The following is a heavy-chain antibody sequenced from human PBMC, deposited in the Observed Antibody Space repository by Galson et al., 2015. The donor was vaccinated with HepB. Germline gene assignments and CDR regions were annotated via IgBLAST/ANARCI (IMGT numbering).Heavy chain of an antibody. CDR3: ARGQGGDCSSTSCYNRHGSGSYHPLLGY. V-gene: IGHV1-46*01. D-gene: IGHD2-2*02. J-gene: IGHJ4*02. Sequence: SVKVSCKASGYTFTSYYMHWVRQAPGQGLEWMGIINPSGGSTSYAQKFQGRVTMTRDTSTSTVYMELSSLRSEDTAVYYCARGQGGDCSSTSCYNRHGSGSYHPLLGYWGQGTLVTVSS. CDR2: INPSGGST. CDR1: GYTFTSYY.